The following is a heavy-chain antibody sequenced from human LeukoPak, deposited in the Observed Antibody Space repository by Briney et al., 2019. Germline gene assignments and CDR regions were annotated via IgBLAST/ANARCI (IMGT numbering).Heavy chain of an antibody. J-gene: IGHJ4*02. CDR1: GGSFSGYY. CDR2: INHSGST. Sequence: SETLSLTCAVYGGSFSGYYWSWIRQPPGKGLEWIGEINHSGSTNYNPSLKSRVTISVDTSKNQFSLKLSSVTAADTAVYYCARGYDFWSGYPLLDYWGQGTLVTVSS. D-gene: IGHD3-3*01. CDR3: ARGYDFWSGYPLLDY. V-gene: IGHV4-34*01.